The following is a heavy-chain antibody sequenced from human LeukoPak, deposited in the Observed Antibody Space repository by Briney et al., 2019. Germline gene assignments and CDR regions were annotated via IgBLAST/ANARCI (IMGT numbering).Heavy chain of an antibody. CDR2: INHSGST. Sequence: SETLSLTCAVYGGSFSGYYWIWIRQPPGKGLEWIGEINHSGSTNYNPSLKSRVTISVDTSKNQFSLKLSSVTAADTAVYYCARSVGAKSHFDYWGQGTLVTVSS. CDR1: GGSFSGYY. CDR3: ARSVGAKSHFDY. J-gene: IGHJ4*02. V-gene: IGHV4-34*01. D-gene: IGHD1-26*01.